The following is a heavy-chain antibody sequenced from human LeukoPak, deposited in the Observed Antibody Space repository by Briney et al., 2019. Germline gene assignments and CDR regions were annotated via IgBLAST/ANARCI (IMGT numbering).Heavy chain of an antibody. D-gene: IGHD3-10*01. CDR2: VNPNSGGT. J-gene: IGHJ3*02. V-gene: IGHV1-2*06. Sequence: ASVKVSCKASGYTFTGYYMHWVRQAPGQGVEWMGRVNPNSGGTNYAQKFQGSVIMTRDTSISTAYMELSRLRSEDTAVYYCARDIFYGSGNDAFDIWGQGTMVTVSS. CDR3: ARDIFYGSGNDAFDI. CDR1: GYTFTGYY.